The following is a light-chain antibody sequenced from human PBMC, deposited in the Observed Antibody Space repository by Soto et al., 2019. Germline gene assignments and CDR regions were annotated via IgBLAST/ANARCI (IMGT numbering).Light chain of an antibody. Sequence: DILMTQSPSSLSASVGDRVTITCRASQNIRGFLHWYQQKSGKAPRLLIYGTSHLESGVPSRFGGSGSGTDFTLTITGLQPDDFATYYCQQYNSYSRTFGQ. CDR1: QNIRGF. CDR3: QQYNSYSRT. CDR2: GTS. J-gene: IGKJ1*01. V-gene: IGKV1-39*01.